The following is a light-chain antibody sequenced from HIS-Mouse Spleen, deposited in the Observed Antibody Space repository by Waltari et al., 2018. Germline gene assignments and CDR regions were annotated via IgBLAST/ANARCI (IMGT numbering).Light chain of an antibody. J-gene: IGLJ2*01. CDR3: NSRDSSGNHVV. CDR1: SLRSYY. V-gene: IGLV3-19*01. Sequence: SSELTQDPAVSVALGQTVRITCQGDSLRSYYAXXYQQKPGQAPVLVIHGKNNRPSGIPDRFSGSSSGNTASLTITGAQAEDEADYYCNSRDSSGNHVVFGGGTKLTVL. CDR2: GKN.